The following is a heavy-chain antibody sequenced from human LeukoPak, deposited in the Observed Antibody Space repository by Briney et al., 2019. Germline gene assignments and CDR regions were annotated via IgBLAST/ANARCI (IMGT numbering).Heavy chain of an antibody. D-gene: IGHD4-17*01. CDR2: IYSNGNT. J-gene: IGHJ4*02. Sequence: SETLSVTCSVSGGSISSSGHYWGWIRQSPEKGLDWIGSIYSNGNTYYNPSVKSRVTISVDTSKNQFSLKLTSVTAAETAVYYCARSATVTTGYFDYWGQGALVTVSS. CDR1: GGSISSSGHY. CDR3: ARSATVTTGYFDY. V-gene: IGHV4-39*07.